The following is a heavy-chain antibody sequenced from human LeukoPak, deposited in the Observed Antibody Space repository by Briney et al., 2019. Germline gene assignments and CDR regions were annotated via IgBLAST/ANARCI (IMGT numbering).Heavy chain of an antibody. J-gene: IGHJ4*02. V-gene: IGHV1-2*02. D-gene: IGHD3-22*01. CDR3: ARDTTYYYDSSGYNNFDY. CDR2: INPKNAGT. Sequence: ASVKVSCKASGYTFTGYYMHWVRQAPGQGLEWMGWINPKNAGTNYAQKFQGRVTMTRDTSISTAYMELSRLRSDDTAVYYCARDTTYYYDSSGYNNFDYWGQGTLVTVSS. CDR1: GYTFTGYY.